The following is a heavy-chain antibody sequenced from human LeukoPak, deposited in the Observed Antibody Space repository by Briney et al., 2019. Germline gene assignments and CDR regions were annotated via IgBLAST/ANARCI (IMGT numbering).Heavy chain of an antibody. D-gene: IGHD6-13*01. CDR2: IYYSGST. CDR3: ARRSSSNNFDP. CDR1: GGSISSSSYY. V-gene: IGHV4-39*01. Sequence: SETLSLTCTVSGGSISSSSYYWGWIRQPPGKGLEWIGSIYYSGSTYYNPSLKSRVTISVDTSKNQFSLKLSSVTAADTAVYYCARRSSSNNFDPWGQGTLVTVSS. J-gene: IGHJ5*02.